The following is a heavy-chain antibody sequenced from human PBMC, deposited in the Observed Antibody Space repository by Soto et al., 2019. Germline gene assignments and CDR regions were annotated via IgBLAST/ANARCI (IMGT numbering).Heavy chain of an antibody. CDR1: GFTFSNFA. D-gene: IGHD6-6*01. CDR2: ISVSGGNT. Sequence: EVQLLESGGRLVQPGGSLRLSCSASGFTFSNFAMNWVRQAPGKGLEWVSAISVSGGNTYYADSVKDWFTISRDNSKNTLYMQMNSLSAEEPAVYSCARPWHGDYWGLGTLVTVSS. J-gene: IGHJ4*02. CDR3: ARPWHGDY. V-gene: IGHV3-23*01.